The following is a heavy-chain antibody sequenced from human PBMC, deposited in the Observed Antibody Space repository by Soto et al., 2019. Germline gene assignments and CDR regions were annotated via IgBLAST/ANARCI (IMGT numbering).Heavy chain of an antibody. CDR1: DYTFTGYG. V-gene: IGHV1-18*01. J-gene: IGHJ4*02. D-gene: IGHD1-26*01. Sequence: QVQLVQSGAAMKKPGASVKVSCKASDYTFTGYGISWVRQAPVQGLEWMGWTSADNGNTNNAQKLQGRVTMTTDTATRTAYMELRSLRSDDAAVYYCARGIVGAPEYWGQGALVTVSS. CDR2: TSADNGNT. CDR3: ARGIVGAPEY.